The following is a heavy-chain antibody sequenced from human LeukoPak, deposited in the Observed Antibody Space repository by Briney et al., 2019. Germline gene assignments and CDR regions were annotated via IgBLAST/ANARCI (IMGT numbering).Heavy chain of an antibody. CDR3: ARGMGFWSGYVVY. V-gene: IGHV4-34*01. D-gene: IGHD3-3*01. Sequence: SETLSLTCAVYGGSFSGYYCSWIRQPPGKGLEWIGEINHSGSTNYNPSLKSRVTISVDTSKNRFSLKLSSVTAADTAVYYCARGMGFWSGYVVYWGQGTLVTVSS. CDR1: GGSFSGYY. J-gene: IGHJ4*02. CDR2: INHSGST.